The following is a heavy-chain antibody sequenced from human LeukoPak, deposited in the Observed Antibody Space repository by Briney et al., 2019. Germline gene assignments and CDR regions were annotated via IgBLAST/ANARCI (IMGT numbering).Heavy chain of an antibody. D-gene: IGHD3-3*01. CDR3: ARVDDFWSGYYHAFDI. Sequence: SETLSLTCAVYGGSFSGYYWSWIRQPPGKGLEWIGYIYYSGSTYYNPSLKSRVTISVDTSKNQFSLKLSSVTAADTAVYYCARVDDFWSGYYHAFDIWGQGTMVTVSS. V-gene: IGHV4-34*01. CDR1: GGSFSGYY. CDR2: IYYSGST. J-gene: IGHJ3*02.